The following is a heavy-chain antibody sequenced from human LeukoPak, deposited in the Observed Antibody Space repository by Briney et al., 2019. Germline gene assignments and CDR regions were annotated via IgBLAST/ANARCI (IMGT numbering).Heavy chain of an antibody. CDR2: IHYSGST. CDR3: ARVKGSGYYYVFDY. Sequence: PSETLSLTCTVSGGSVSSGSYYWSWIRQSPGKGLEWIGYIHYSGSTSYNPSLKSRVTISVDTSKNQFSLKLSSVTAADTAVYYCARVKGSGYYYVFDYWGQGTLVTVSS. V-gene: IGHV4-61*01. CDR1: GGSVSSGSYY. D-gene: IGHD3-22*01. J-gene: IGHJ4*02.